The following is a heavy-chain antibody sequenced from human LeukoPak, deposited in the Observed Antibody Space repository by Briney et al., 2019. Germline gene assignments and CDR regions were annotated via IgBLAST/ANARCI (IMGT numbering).Heavy chain of an antibody. D-gene: IGHD2-15*01. CDR2: ISWNSGSI. CDR1: GFTFSSYA. Sequence: GGSLRLSCAASGFTFSSYAMHWVRQAPGKGLEWVSGISWNSGSIGYADSVKGRFTISRDNAKNSLYLQMNSLRAEDTALYYCAKGSGGSCYSAADYWGQGTLVTVSS. CDR3: AKGSGGSCYSAADY. V-gene: IGHV3-9*01. J-gene: IGHJ4*02.